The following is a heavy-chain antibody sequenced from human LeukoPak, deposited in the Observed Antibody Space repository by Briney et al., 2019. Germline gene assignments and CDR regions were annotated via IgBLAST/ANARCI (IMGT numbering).Heavy chain of an antibody. CDR2: IYYSGST. D-gene: IGHD3-10*02. J-gene: IGHJ6*02. Sequence: PSETLSLTCTVSGGSISSYYWSWIRQPPGKGLEWIGYIYYSGSTNYNPSLKSRVTISVDTPKNQFSLKLSSVTAADTAVYYCASLITMFPQAAATGMDVWGQGTTVTVSS. CDR3: ASLITMFPQAAATGMDV. CDR1: GGSISSYY. V-gene: IGHV4-59*01.